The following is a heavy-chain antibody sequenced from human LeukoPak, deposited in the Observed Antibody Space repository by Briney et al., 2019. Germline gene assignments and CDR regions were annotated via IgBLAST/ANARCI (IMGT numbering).Heavy chain of an antibody. D-gene: IGHD2-2*01. CDR3: ARVLLVPAALLPYYYYYYYMDV. J-gene: IGHJ6*03. CDR2: INHSGST. Sequence: PSETLSLTCAVYGGSFSGYYWSWIRQPPGKGLEWIGEINHSGSTNYNPSLKSRVTISVDTSKNQFSLKLSSVTAADTAVYYCARVLLVPAALLPYYYYYYYMDVWGKGTTVTVSS. CDR1: GGSFSGYY. V-gene: IGHV4-34*01.